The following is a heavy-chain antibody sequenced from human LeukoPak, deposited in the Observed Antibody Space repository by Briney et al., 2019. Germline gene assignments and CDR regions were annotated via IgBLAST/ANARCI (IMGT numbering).Heavy chain of an antibody. Sequence: SETLSLTCTVSGGSISSYYWSWIRQPPGKGLEWIGYIYTSGSTNYNPSLKSRVTISVDTSKNQFSLKLSSVTAADTAVYYCARQGGSGWFDPWGQEPWSPSPQ. V-gene: IGHV4-4*09. J-gene: IGHJ5*02. CDR1: GGSISSYY. CDR3: ARQGGSGWFDP. CDR2: IYTSGST. D-gene: IGHD6-25*01.